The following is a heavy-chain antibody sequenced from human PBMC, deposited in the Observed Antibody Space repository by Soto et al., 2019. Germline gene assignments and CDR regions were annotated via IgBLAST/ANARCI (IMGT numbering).Heavy chain of an antibody. CDR1: GYTFTSYY. CDR3: ARRAETNGWNGFGADKYYFDF. CDR2: LNPNTGNS. D-gene: IGHD1-1*01. Sequence: ASLKVSCTASGYTFTSYYISGVRQSNVQLLEWMGWLNPNTGNSGYAQKFQGRITVTSDTSINTVHMELSSLRSEDTAVYYCARRAETNGWNGFGADKYYFDFWGQGTLVTVSS. V-gene: IGHV1-8*01. J-gene: IGHJ4*02.